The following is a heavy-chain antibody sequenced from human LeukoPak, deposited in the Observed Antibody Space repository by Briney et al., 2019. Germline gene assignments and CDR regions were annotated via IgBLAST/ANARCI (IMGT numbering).Heavy chain of an antibody. J-gene: IGHJ4*02. V-gene: IGHV3-20*04. CDR3: ARRAMIVVATPAVDY. CDR1: GFTFSSYE. Sequence: GGSLRLSCAASGFTFSSYEMNWVRQAPGKGLEWVSGIDWTGGSTGYADSVKGRFTISRNNAKNSLYLQMNSLRAEDTALYCCARRAMIVVATPAVDYWGQGTLVTVSS. D-gene: IGHD3-22*01. CDR2: IDWTGGST.